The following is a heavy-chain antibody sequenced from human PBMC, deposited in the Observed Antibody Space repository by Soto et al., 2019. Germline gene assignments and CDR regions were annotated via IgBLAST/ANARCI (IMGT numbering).Heavy chain of an antibody. CDR2: IDGRDGT. CDR1: GFTFRAYT. V-gene: IGHV3-23*01. Sequence: EVQLLESGGGLVQPGGSLRLSCAGPGFTFRAYTMAWVRQARGKGVEWVSGIDGRDGTYYADSVKGRFNISRDSSRNTLFLQMKSLRADDTAVYYCAKTGPVTARIRFDYWGQGALVTVS. CDR3: AKTGPVTARIRFDY. J-gene: IGHJ4*02. D-gene: IGHD2-21*02.